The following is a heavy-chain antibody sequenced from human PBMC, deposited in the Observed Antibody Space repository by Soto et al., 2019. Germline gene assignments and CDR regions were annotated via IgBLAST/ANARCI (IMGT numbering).Heavy chain of an antibody. J-gene: IGHJ4*02. CDR3: AEGQFCSGGSCYFNPSDY. D-gene: IGHD2-15*01. V-gene: IGHV3-30*18. Sequence: QVQLVESGGGVVQPGRSLRLSCAASGITFSSYGMHWVRQAPGKGLAWVAVISYDGSSKNYADSVRGRFTISRDNSKNTLFLQMNSLRAEDTAVYYCAEGQFCSGGSCYFNPSDYWGQGTLVTVSS. CDR2: ISYDGSSK. CDR1: GITFSSYG.